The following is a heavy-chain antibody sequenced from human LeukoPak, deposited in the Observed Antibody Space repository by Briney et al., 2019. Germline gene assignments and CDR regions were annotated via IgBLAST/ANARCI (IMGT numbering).Heavy chain of an antibody. CDR2: IRSKANSYAT. CDR1: GFTFSGSA. J-gene: IGHJ4*02. V-gene: IGHV3-73*01. Sequence: GGSLRLSCAASGFTFSGSAMHWVRQASGKGLEWVGRIRSKANSYATAYAASVKGRFTISRDDSKNTAYLQMNSLKTEDTAVYYCAVTYYYDSSGYYLNSLDYWGQGTLVTVSS. CDR3: AVTYYYDSSGYYLNSLDY. D-gene: IGHD3-22*01.